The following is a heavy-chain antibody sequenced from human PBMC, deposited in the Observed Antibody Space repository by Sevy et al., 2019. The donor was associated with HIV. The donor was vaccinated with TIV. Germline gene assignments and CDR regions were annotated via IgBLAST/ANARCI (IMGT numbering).Heavy chain of an antibody. CDR1: GYTLTSYG. V-gene: IGHV1-18*01. J-gene: IGHJ5*02. D-gene: IGHD3-22*01. CDR2: ISAYNGNT. Sequence: ASVKVSCKASGYTLTSYGISWVRQAPGQGLEWMGWISAYNGNTNYAQKLQGRVTMTTDTSTSTAYMELRSLRSDVTAVYYCAGVDSSGFGLGFWFDTWGQGTLVTVSS. CDR3: AGVDSSGFGLGFWFDT.